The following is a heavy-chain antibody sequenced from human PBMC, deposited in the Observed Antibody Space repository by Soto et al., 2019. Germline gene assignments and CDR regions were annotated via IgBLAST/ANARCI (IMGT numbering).Heavy chain of an antibody. J-gene: IGHJ6*02. CDR1: GYTFTHYY. V-gene: IGHV1-46*01. D-gene: IGHD2-8*01. Sequence: GASVKVSCKASGYTFTHYYMHWVRQAPGQGLEWMGIINPSGGSTSYAQKFQGRVTMTRDTSTSTVYMELSSLRSEDTAVYYCARAADIVLMVYARGLGAYGMDVWGQGTTVTV. CDR3: ARAADIVLMVYARGLGAYGMDV. CDR2: INPSGGST.